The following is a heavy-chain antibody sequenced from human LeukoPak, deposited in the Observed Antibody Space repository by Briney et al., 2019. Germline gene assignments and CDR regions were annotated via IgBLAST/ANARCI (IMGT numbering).Heavy chain of an antibody. Sequence: GGSLRLSCAASGFTFSSYGMHWVRQAPGKGLEWVAVIWYDGSNKYYADSVKGRFTISRDNSKNTLYLQMNSLRAEDTAVYYCARDPVLRFLEWLSPPNWFDPWGQGTLVTVSS. V-gene: IGHV3-33*01. D-gene: IGHD3-3*01. J-gene: IGHJ5*02. CDR1: GFTFSSYG. CDR3: ARDPVLRFLEWLSPPNWFDP. CDR2: IWYDGSNK.